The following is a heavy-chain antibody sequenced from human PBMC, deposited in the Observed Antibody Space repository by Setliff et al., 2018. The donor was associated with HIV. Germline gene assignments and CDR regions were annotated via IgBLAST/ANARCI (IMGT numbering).Heavy chain of an antibody. Sequence: SETLSLTCIVSGYSVSSGYYWGWIRQPPGKGLQWIGAMYDSETNYYNPSLKSRVTMSEDASRNRFSLKLSSVTAADTAIYYCARHQKVSFMSDHWGQGMLVTVSS. CDR3: ARHQKVSFMSDH. J-gene: IGHJ4*02. CDR1: GYSVSSGYY. D-gene: IGHD3-16*01. V-gene: IGHV4-38-2*02. CDR2: MYDSETN.